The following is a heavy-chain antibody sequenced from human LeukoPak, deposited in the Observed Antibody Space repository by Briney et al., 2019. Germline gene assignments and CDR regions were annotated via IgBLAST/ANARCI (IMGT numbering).Heavy chain of an antibody. Sequence: SETLSLTCTVSGGSISSNNYYWGWIRQPPGKGLEWIGSIYYSGSPYYNPSLKSRVTISVVTSKNQFSLKLRSVTAADTAVYYCATWRTAKTGFDYWGQGTLVTVSS. CDR1: GGSISSNNYY. CDR2: IYYSGSP. D-gene: IGHD1-1*01. V-gene: IGHV4-39*01. J-gene: IGHJ4*02. CDR3: ATWRTAKTGFDY.